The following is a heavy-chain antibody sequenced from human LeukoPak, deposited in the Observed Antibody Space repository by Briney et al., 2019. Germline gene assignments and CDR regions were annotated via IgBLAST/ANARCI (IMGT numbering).Heavy chain of an antibody. D-gene: IGHD3-10*01. J-gene: IGHJ5*02. Sequence: GASVKVSCKASGFTFTSSIMQWVRQARGQRLEWIGWIVVGSGNTNYAQKFQERVTITRDMSTSTAYMELSSLRSEDTAVYYCAADRGVNWFDPGGQGTLVTVSS. CDR3: AADRGVNWFDP. CDR2: IVVGSGNT. CDR1: GFTFTSSI. V-gene: IGHV1-58*02.